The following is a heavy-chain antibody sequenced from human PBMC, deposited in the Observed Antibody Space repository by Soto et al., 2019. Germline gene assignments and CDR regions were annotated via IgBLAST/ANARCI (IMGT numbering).Heavy chain of an antibody. CDR1: GGTFSSYA. D-gene: IGHD3-10*01. CDR2: IIPIFGTA. Sequence: QVQLVQSGAEVKKPGSSVKVSCKASGGTFSSYAISWVRQAPGQGLEWMGGIIPIFGTANYAQKFQGRVTITADESTSKAYMELSSLRSEDTAVYYCARDDRYYGSGSYDYYYYGMDVWGQGTTVTVSS. CDR3: ARDDRYYGSGSYDYYYYGMDV. V-gene: IGHV1-69*12. J-gene: IGHJ6*02.